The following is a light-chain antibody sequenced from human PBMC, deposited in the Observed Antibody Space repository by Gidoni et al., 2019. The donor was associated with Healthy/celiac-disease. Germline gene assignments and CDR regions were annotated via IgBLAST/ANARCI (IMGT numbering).Light chain of an antibody. V-gene: IGLV2-23*01. CDR1: SSDVGSYNL. CDR3: CSYAGSVV. Sequence: PGQSITISCTGTSSDVGSYNLVSWYQQHPGKAPKLMIYEGSKRPSGVSNRFSGSKSGNTASLTISGLQAEDEADYYCCSYAGSVVFGGGTKLTVL. CDR2: EGS. J-gene: IGLJ2*01.